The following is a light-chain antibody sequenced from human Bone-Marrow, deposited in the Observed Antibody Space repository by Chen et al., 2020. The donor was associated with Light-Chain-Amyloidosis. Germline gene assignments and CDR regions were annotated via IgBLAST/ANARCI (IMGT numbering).Light chain of an antibody. J-gene: IGKJ5*01. CDR2: DAS. CDR3: QQRSNWPIT. CDR1: QSVNNY. Sequence: EIVLTQSPATLSLSPGERGTLSCRASQSVNNYLAWYQQKPGQAPRLLIYDASSRATGIPARFSGSGSGTGFTLTISRLEPEDFAVYYCQQRSNWPITFGQGIRLEIK. V-gene: IGKV3-11*01.